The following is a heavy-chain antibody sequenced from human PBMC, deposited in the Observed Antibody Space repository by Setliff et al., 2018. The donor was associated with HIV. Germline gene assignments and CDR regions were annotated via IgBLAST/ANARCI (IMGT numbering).Heavy chain of an antibody. Sequence: ASVKVSCKASGYTFTSYGISWVRQAPGQGLEWVGRIKPNSGDTNYAQNFQGRVTMTRDTSFSTAYTSIRTTYMKLTNLKSDDAAVYYCARDHGGNSGYNWFDPWGQGTLVTVSS. V-gene: IGHV1-2*02. D-gene: IGHD2-21*02. CDR3: ARDHGGNSGYNWFDP. CDR1: GYTFTSYG. CDR2: IKPNSGDT. J-gene: IGHJ5*02.